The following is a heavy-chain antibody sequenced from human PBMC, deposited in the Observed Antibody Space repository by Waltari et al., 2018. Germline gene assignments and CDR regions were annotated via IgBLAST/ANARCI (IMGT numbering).Heavy chain of an antibody. D-gene: IGHD4-4*01. V-gene: IGHV3-21*01. J-gene: IGHJ4*02. Sequence: EVQLVESGGGLVKPGGSLRLSCAASGFTFSSYSMNWVRQARGKGRDCVASISSSSTYIYYSDSVKGRFTISRDNAKNSLYLQMNSLRAEDTAVYYCARVKLPSNYEGFVDYWGQGTLVTVSS. CDR3: ARVKLPSNYEGFVDY. CDR2: ISSSSTYI. CDR1: GFTFSSYS.